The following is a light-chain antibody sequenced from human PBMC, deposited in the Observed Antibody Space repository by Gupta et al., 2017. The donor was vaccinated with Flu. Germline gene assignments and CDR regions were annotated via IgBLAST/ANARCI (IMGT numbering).Light chain of an antibody. CDR3: YSTGSSGVHRV. J-gene: IGLJ3*02. Sequence: GQTARITCSGDALPKKYAYWYQQKSGQAPVLVIYEDTKRPSGIPEKFSGSSSGTSATLTISGAHVEDERDYYCYSTGSSGVHRVFGGGTKLTVL. CDR2: EDT. V-gene: IGLV3-10*01. CDR1: ALPKKY.